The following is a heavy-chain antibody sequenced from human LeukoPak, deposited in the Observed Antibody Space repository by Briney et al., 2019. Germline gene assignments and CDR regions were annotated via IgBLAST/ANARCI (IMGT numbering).Heavy chain of an antibody. J-gene: IGHJ5*02. V-gene: IGHV1-2*02. CDR1: GYTFTGYY. D-gene: IGHD4-17*01. CDR3: ARDRGTTVTTYWFDP. Sequence: ASVKVSCKASGYTFTGYYMHWVRQAPGQGLEWMGWINPNSGGTNYAQKFQGRVTMTRDTSISTAYMEPSRLRSDDTAVYYCARDRGTTVTTYWFDPWGQGTLVTVSS. CDR2: INPNSGGT.